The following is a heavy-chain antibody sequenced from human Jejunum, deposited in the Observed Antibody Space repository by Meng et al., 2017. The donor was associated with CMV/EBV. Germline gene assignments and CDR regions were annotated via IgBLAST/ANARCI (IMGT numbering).Heavy chain of an antibody. J-gene: IGHJ4*02. V-gene: IGHV1-18*01. CDR1: GYVFNTKG. Sequence: GYVFNTKGISWVRQASGQGFEWIGWISPYNGNTKVADKFQGRVTLTTDSSTRTVYMDVRSLTSDDTAMYYCARERPGSGYQVTDYWGQGTLVTVSS. D-gene: IGHD2-2*01. CDR3: ARERPGSGYQVTDY. CDR2: ISPYNGNT.